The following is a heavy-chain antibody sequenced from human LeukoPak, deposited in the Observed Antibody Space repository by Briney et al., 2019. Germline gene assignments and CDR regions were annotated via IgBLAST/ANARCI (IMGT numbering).Heavy chain of an antibody. V-gene: IGHV3-13*01. J-gene: IGHJ3*02. CDR2: VGIADDT. CDR3: VRGGIQVSGIDAFDI. D-gene: IGHD5/OR15-5a*01. Sequence: GGSLRLSCAASGFTFSSYSMNWVRQFPGRGLEWVSAVGIADDTHYPDSVKGRFTISRENAKNSLYLQMNSLRDGDTAVYYCVRGGIQVSGIDAFDIWGQGTMVTVSS. CDR1: GFTFSSYS.